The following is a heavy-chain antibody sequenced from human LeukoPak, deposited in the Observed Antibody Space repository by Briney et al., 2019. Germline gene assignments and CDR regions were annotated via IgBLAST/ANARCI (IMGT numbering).Heavy chain of an antibody. J-gene: IGHJ4*02. CDR3: ARIGRDYGDYFDY. Sequence: GGSLRLSCAVSGFTFSNYWMTWVRQAPGKGLEWVANIKQDGSEKDYLDSVKGRFTISRDNARNSLYLQMNSLRAEDTAVYYCARIGRDYGDYFDYWGQGTLVTVSS. CDR1: GFTFSNYW. CDR2: IKQDGSEK. V-gene: IGHV3-7*05. D-gene: IGHD4-17*01.